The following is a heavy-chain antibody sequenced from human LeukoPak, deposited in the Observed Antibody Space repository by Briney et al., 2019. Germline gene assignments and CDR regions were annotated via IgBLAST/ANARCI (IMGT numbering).Heavy chain of an antibody. D-gene: IGHD3-22*01. Sequence: GGSLRLSCAASGFTFSSYAMSWVRQAPGKGLEWVSAISGSGGSTYYADPVKGRFTISRDNSKNTLYLQMNSLRAEDTAVYYCAKASNYYDSKNFFDYWGQGTLVTVSS. V-gene: IGHV3-23*01. J-gene: IGHJ4*02. CDR1: GFTFSSYA. CDR3: AKASNYYDSKNFFDY. CDR2: ISGSGGST.